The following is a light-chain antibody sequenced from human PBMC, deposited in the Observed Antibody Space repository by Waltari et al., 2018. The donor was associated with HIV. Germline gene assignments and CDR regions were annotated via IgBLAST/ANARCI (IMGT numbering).Light chain of an antibody. CDR2: DAS. CDR3: QHRSSWLPYT. J-gene: IGKJ2*01. Sequence: EIVLTQSPATLSLSPGERATLSCRASLSVSDYLARYQQRPGQAPRLLIYDASNCATCISARFSGSRSGTDFTHTISSREPEDFAVYYCQHRSSWLPYTFGHGTKLEIK. CDR1: LSVSDY. V-gene: IGKV3-11*01.